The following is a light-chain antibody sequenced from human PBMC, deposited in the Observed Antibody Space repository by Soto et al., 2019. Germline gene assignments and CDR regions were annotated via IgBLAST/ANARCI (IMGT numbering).Light chain of an antibody. Sequence: EIVMTQSPATLSVSPGERATLSCRASQSVGGNLAWYRQRPGQAPRLLIYGASTRATGIPARFSGSGSGTEFTLTISSLQSEDFAVYYCQENNDWRFTFGPGTKVDIK. CDR3: QENNDWRFT. V-gene: IGKV3-15*01. CDR1: QSVGGN. CDR2: GAS. J-gene: IGKJ3*01.